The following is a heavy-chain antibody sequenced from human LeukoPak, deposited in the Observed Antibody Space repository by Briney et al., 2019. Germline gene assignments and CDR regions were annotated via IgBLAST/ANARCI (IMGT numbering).Heavy chain of an antibody. D-gene: IGHD3-3*01. V-gene: IGHV1-2*02. Sequence: ASVKVSCKASGYTFTGYYMHWVRQAPGQGLEWMGWINPNSGGTNYAQKFQGRVTMTRDTSISTAYMELSRLRSGDTAVYYCARVPFRLEWLLLGYWGQGTLVTVPS. CDR1: GYTFTGYY. CDR2: INPNSGGT. J-gene: IGHJ4*02. CDR3: ARVPFRLEWLLLGY.